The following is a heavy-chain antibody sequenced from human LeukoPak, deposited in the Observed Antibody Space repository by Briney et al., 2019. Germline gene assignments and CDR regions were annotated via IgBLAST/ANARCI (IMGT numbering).Heavy chain of an antibody. CDR1: GFTFSSYA. Sequence: GGSLRLSCAASGFTFSSYAMHWVRQAPGKGLEYVSATSSNGGSTYYANSVKGRFTISRDNSKNTLYLQMGSLRAEDMAVYYCARVDYGDWPGPYWYFDLWGRGTLVTVSS. CDR3: ARVDYGDWPGPYWYFDL. CDR2: TSSNGGST. V-gene: IGHV3-64*01. J-gene: IGHJ2*01. D-gene: IGHD4-17*01.